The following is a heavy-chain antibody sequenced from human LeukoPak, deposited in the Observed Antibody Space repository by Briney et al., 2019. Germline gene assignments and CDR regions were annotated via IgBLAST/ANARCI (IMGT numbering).Heavy chain of an antibody. CDR3: ASPPNVWGSYRPVGYFDY. CDR1: GGSFSGYY. D-gene: IGHD3-16*02. V-gene: IGHV4-34*01. Sequence: PSETLSLTCAVYGGSFSGYYWSWIRQPPGKGLEWIGEINHSGSTNYNPSLKSRVTISVDTSKNQFSLKLSSVTAADTAVYYCASPPNVWGSYRPVGYFDYWGQGTLVTVSS. CDR2: INHSGST. J-gene: IGHJ4*02.